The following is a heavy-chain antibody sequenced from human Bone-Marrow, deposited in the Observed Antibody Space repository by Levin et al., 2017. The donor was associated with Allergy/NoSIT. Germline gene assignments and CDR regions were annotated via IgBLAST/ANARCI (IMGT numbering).Heavy chain of an antibody. J-gene: IGHJ4*02. CDR2: ITSSGDGT. D-gene: IGHD3-22*01. Sequence: GGSLRLSCAASGFTFRHYTMNWVRQAPGKGLEWVSCITSSGDGTYYADSVKGRFTISRDNAKNSLYLQLNRLRDEDTAMYYCARDPARGYYDSSGYSGDHWGQGTLLTVSS. CDR1: GFTFRHYT. V-gene: IGHV3-48*02. CDR3: ARDPARGYYDSSGYSGDH.